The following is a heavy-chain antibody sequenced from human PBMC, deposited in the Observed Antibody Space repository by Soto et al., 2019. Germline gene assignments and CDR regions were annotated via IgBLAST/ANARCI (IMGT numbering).Heavy chain of an antibody. CDR3: ARVHGYGGRGEGYYFDY. D-gene: IGHD5-12*01. J-gene: IGHJ4*02. CDR1: GGSISSYY. CDR2: IYTSGNT. V-gene: IGHV4-4*07. Sequence: SETLSLTCTVSGGSISSYYWSWIRQPAGKGLEWIGRIYTSGNTNYNPSLKSRVTMSIDTSKNQFSLKLNSVTAADTAVYYCARVHGYGGRGEGYYFDYWGQGTLVTVSS.